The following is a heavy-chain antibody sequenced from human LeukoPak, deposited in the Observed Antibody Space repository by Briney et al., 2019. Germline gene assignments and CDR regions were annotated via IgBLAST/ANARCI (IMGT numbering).Heavy chain of an antibody. J-gene: IGHJ1*01. CDR1: GFTFSSYS. CDR2: ISSSSSYI. Sequence: PGGSLRLSCAASGFTFSSYSMNWVRQAPGKGLEWVSSISSSSSYIYYADSVKGRFTISRDNAKNSLYLQMNSLRAEDTAVYYCARDKIVGPSDFQHWGQGTLVTVSS. CDR3: ARDKIVGPSDFQH. V-gene: IGHV3-21*01. D-gene: IGHD1-26*01.